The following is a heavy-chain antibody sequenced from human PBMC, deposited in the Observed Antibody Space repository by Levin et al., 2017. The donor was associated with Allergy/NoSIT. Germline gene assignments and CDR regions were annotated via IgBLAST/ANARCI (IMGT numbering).Heavy chain of an antibody. CDR3: ARDLFYYDSSSGGY. J-gene: IGHJ4*02. V-gene: IGHV3-74*01. CDR2: INSDGIST. CDR1: GFTFSSYW. Sequence: GESLKISCAASGFTFSSYWMHWVRQAPGKGLVWVSRINSDGISTTYADSVKGRFTISRDNAKNTLYLQMNSLRAEDTAVYYCARDLFYYDSSSGGYWGQGTLVTVSS. D-gene: IGHD3-22*01.